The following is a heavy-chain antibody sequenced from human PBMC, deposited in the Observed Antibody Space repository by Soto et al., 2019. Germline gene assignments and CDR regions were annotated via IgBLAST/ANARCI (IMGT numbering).Heavy chain of an antibody. CDR1: GYTFTNNG. CDR3: TRAGDSGAWISN. CDR2: MNPGTGET. V-gene: IGHV1-8*01. Sequence: ASVKVSCKASGYTFTNNGINWVRQAAGQGLEWMGWMNPGTGETGYTGKFQGRLAMTRDTSITTAYMELTSLTSEDTAVYYCTRAGDSGAWISNWGQGTLVTVS. D-gene: IGHD7-27*01. J-gene: IGHJ4*02.